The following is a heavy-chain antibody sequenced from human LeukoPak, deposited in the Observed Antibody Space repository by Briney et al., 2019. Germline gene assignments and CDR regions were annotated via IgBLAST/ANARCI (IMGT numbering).Heavy chain of an antibody. CDR3: AKDYRLTSGRTSSSGYYFDY. D-gene: IGHD6-6*01. J-gene: IGHJ4*02. CDR1: GFTFSSYA. V-gene: IGHV3-23*01. Sequence: GGSLRLSCAASGFTFSSYAMSWVRQAPGKGLEWVSAISGSGGSTYYADSVKGRFTISRDNSKNTLYLQMNSLRAEDTAVYYCAKDYRLTSGRTSSSGYYFDYWGQGTLVTVSS. CDR2: ISGSGGST.